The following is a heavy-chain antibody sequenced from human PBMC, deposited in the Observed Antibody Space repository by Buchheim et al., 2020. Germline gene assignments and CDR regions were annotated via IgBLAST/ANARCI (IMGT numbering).Heavy chain of an antibody. CDR2: ISGSGGST. Sequence: EVQLVESGGGLVQPGGSLRLSCAASGFTFSSYAMSWVRQAPGKGLEWVSAISGSGGSTYYADSVKGRLTISRDNSKNTLCLQMNSLRAEDTAVYYCAKAVVYCSGGSCYGGSDYYYYYGMDVWGQGTT. J-gene: IGHJ6*02. D-gene: IGHD2-15*01. CDR1: GFTFSSYA. CDR3: AKAVVYCSGGSCYGGSDYYYYYGMDV. V-gene: IGHV3-23*04.